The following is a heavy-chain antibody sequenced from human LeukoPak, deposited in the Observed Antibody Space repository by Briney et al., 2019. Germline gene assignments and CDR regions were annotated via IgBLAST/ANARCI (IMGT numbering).Heavy chain of an antibody. Sequence: SETLSLTCTVSGGSINRSYYYWGWIRQPPGKGLEWIGSIYYSGNTYYNPSLKSRVTISVDTSKNQFSLKLSSVTAADTAVYYCASPRPDDYRLDWGQGTLVTVSS. V-gene: IGHV4-39*01. CDR2: IYYSGNT. CDR1: GGSINRSYYY. D-gene: IGHD4-11*01. CDR3: ASPRPDDYRLD. J-gene: IGHJ4*02.